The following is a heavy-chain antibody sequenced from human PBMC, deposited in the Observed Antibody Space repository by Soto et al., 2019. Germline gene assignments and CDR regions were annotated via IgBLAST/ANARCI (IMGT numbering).Heavy chain of an antibody. CDR2: INTDGSST. J-gene: IGHJ4*01. Sequence: EVQLVESGGGLVQPGGSLSLSCAASGLTFSSYWMHWVRQAPGKGLVWVSRINTDGSSTTYPDSVKGRITISRDNTKNTLYMQMNSLRVQDTAVYYCARASGSNIHFDYWGHGTLVTVSS. D-gene: IGHD1-26*01. CDR3: ARASGSNIHFDY. CDR1: GLTFSSYW. V-gene: IGHV3-74*01.